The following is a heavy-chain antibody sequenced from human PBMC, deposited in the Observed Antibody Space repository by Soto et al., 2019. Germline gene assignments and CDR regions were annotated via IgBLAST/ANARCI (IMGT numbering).Heavy chain of an antibody. J-gene: IGHJ4*02. CDR2: IFYSGST. CDR1: GGSVSSGSYY. CDR3: ARHFDSYGSFDY. Sequence: QVQLQESGPGLVKPSETLSLTCTVSGGSVSSGSYYWSWIRQPPGKGLEWIGYIFYSGSTNYNPSLKSRVXIXVXXSKNQFSLKLSSVTAADTAVYYCARHFDSYGSFDYWGQGTLVTVSS. V-gene: IGHV4-61*01. D-gene: IGHD5-18*01.